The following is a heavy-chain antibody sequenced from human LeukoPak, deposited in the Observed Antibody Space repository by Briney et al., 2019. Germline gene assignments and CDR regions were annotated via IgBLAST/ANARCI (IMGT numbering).Heavy chain of an antibody. D-gene: IGHD5-18*01. J-gene: IGHJ4*02. V-gene: IGHV3-30-3*01. CDR1: GFTFSSYA. Sequence: GGSLRLSCAASGFTFSSYAMHWVRQAPGKGLEWVAVISYDGSNKYYADSVKGRFTISRDNSKNTLYLQMNSLRAEGTAVYYCARVLGYSLYFGYWGQGTLVTVSS. CDR3: ARVLGYSLYFGY. CDR2: ISYDGSNK.